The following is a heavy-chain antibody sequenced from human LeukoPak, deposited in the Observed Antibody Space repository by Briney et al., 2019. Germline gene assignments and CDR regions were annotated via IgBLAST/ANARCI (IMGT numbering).Heavy chain of an antibody. CDR2: IDWDDDK. D-gene: IGHD3-10*01. V-gene: IGHV2-70*01. CDR3: ARIPRYYYGSGSYFDY. J-gene: IGHJ4*02. Sequence: SGPALVKPTQTLTLTCTFSGFSLSTSGMCVSWIRQPPGKALEWLALIDWDDDKYYSTSLKTRLTISKDTSKNQVVLTMTNMDPVDTATYYCARIPRYYYGSGSYFDYWGQGTLVIVSS. CDR1: GFSLSTSGMC.